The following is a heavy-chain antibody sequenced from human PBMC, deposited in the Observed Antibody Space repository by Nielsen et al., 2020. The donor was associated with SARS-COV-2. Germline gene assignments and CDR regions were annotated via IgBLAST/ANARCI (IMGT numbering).Heavy chain of an antibody. CDR1: GGSISSSNW. Sequence: SETLSLTCAVSGGSISSSNWWRWVRQPPGKGLEWIGEIYHSGSTNYNPSLKSRVTISVDTSKNQFSLKLSSVTAEDTAVYYCARNIAAAIDYWGQGTLVTVSS. V-gene: IGHV4-4*02. CDR3: ARNIAAAIDY. CDR2: IYHSGST. J-gene: IGHJ4*02. D-gene: IGHD6-13*01.